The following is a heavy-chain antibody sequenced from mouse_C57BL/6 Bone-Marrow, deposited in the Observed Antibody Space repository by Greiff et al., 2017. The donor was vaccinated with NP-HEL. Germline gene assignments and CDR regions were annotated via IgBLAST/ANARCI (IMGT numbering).Heavy chain of an antibody. CDR3: ARFQDRSGYVSFAY. D-gene: IGHD3-2*02. CDR2: IRNKANGYST. Sequence: EVQRVESGGGLVQPGGSLSLSCAASGFTFPDYYMSWVRQPPGKALEWLGFIRNKANGYSTAYSVSVKGRFSISRDNSQSILYLQMNALRGEDSATYYCARFQDRSGYVSFAYWGQGTLVTVSA. J-gene: IGHJ3*01. CDR1: GFTFPDYY. V-gene: IGHV7-3*01.